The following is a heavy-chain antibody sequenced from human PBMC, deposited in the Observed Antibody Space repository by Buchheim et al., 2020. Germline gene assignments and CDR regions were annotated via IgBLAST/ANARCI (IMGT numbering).Heavy chain of an antibody. CDR3: AKKYTGSSSVGLVRGDYFDY. CDR2: ISNDGSNK. Sequence: QVQLVESGGGVVQPGRSLRLSCAASGFTFSNYAIHWVRQAPGKGLEWVAVISNDGSNKYYADSVKGRFTISRDNSKNTLYLQMNSLRAEDTAVYYCAKKYTGSSSVGLVRGDYFDYWGQGTL. V-gene: IGHV3-30-3*01. D-gene: IGHD1-26*01. J-gene: IGHJ4*02. CDR1: GFTFSNYA.